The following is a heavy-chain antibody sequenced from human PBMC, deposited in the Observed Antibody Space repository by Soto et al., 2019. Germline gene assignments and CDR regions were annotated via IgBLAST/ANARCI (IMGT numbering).Heavy chain of an antibody. Sequence: SETLSLTCTVSGGSISSSSYYWGWIRQPPGKGLEWIGSIYYSGSTYYNPSLKSRVTISVDTSKNQFSLKLSSVTAADTVVYYCARHIPYYYDSSGVIDYWGQGTLVTVSS. V-gene: IGHV4-39*01. CDR2: IYYSGST. CDR1: GGSISSSSYY. J-gene: IGHJ4*02. CDR3: ARHIPYYYDSSGVIDY. D-gene: IGHD3-22*01.